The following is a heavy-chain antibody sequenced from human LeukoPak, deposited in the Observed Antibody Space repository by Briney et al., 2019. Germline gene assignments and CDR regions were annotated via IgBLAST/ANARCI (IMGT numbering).Heavy chain of an antibody. Sequence: GGSLRLSCAASGFTFSSYSMNWVRQAPGKGLEWVSSIDSSGGYMFYTDSVKGRFIISRDNAKNSLYLQMNNLRAEDTAVYYCARQSGSYYYYMDVWGKGTTVTISS. CDR1: GFTFSSYS. CDR3: ARQSGSYYYYMDV. V-gene: IGHV3-21*01. CDR2: IDSSGGYM. D-gene: IGHD1-26*01. J-gene: IGHJ6*03.